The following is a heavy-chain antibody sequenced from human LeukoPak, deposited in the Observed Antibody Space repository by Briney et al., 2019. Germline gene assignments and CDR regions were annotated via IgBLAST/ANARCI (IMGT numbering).Heavy chain of an antibody. V-gene: IGHV3-7*01. J-gene: IGHJ5*02. CDR2: IEQDGSEK. CDR1: GFTFSSYA. D-gene: IGHD2-15*01. Sequence: PGGSLRLSCAASGFTFSSYAMSWVRQAPGKGLEWVANIEQDGSEKYYVDSVKGRFTISRDNAKNSLYLQMNSLRAEDTAVYYCARDIVVVVAASKYNWFDPWGQGTLVTVSS. CDR3: ARDIVVVVAASKYNWFDP.